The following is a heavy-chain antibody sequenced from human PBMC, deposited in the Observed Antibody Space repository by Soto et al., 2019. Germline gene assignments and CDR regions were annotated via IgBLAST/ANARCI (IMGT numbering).Heavy chain of an antibody. Sequence: ASVKVSCKASGYTLTSYDINWVRQATGQGLEWMGWMNPNSGNTGYVQKFQGRVTMTRNTSISTAYMELSSLRSEDTAVYYCARDEAMVRGEDYYYYYMDVWGKGTTVTVSS. CDR3: ARDEAMVRGEDYYYYYMDV. CDR2: MNPNSGNT. V-gene: IGHV1-8*01. CDR1: GYTLTSYD. J-gene: IGHJ6*03. D-gene: IGHD3-10*01.